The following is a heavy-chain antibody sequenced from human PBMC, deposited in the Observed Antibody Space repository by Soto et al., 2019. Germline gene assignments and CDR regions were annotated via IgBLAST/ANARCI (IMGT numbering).Heavy chain of an antibody. CDR2: ISSTGSTI. V-gene: IGHV3-11*01. CDR3: ARDTGYSGYDSYGDYIFDI. J-gene: IGHJ3*02. CDR1: GFTFSDYY. Sequence: QVQLVESGGGLVKPGGSLRLSCAASGFTFSDYYMSWISQAPGKRLEGVSYISSTGSTIYYADSVKGRFTNSRDNAKNCLYQQMNSLRAEDTGVYYCARDTGYSGYDSYGDYIFDIWGQGTMVTVSS. D-gene: IGHD5-12*01.